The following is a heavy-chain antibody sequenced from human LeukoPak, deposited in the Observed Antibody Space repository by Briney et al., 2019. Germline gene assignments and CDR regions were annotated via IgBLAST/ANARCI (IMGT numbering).Heavy chain of an antibody. CDR1: GFTFSSYG. D-gene: IGHD2-15*01. V-gene: IGHV3-33*06. CDR2: IWYDGSNK. CDR3: AKDPGVVVAATGWFDP. Sequence: GGSLRLSCAASGFTFSSYGMHWARQAPGKGLEWVAVIWYDGSNKYYADSVKGRFTISRDNSKNTLYLQMNSLRAEDTAVYYCAKDPGVVVAATGWFDPWGQGTLVTVSS. J-gene: IGHJ5*02.